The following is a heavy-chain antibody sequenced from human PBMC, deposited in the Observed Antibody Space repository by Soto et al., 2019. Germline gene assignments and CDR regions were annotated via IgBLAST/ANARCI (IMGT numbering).Heavy chain of an antibody. V-gene: IGHV3-21*01. J-gene: IGHJ4*02. CDR2: ISPSSTYI. CDR1: GFTFNTYS. D-gene: IGHD6-19*01. CDR3: ARAASSGWYEADYFDC. Sequence: EVQLVESGGGLVKPGGSLRLSCAASGFTFNTYSMNWVRQAPGKGLEWVSSISPSSTYIYYADSVKGRFTVSRDNANKSLYLQMKSLRAEDTGVYHCARAASSGWYEADYFDCWGQGILVTVSS.